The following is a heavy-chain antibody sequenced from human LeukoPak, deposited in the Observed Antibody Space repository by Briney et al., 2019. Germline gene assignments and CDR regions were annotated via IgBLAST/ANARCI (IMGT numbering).Heavy chain of an antibody. Sequence: PGGSLRLSCAASGFTVSSNYMSWVRQAPGKGLEWVSVIYSGGTTSYADSVKGRFTISRDNSKNTLFLQLNSLRAEDTAVYYCARVSSYGSGSYYHYYFDYWGRGTLVTVSS. CDR2: IYSGGTT. V-gene: IGHV3-53*01. CDR1: GFTVSSNY. D-gene: IGHD3-10*01. CDR3: ARVSSYGSGSYYHYYFDY. J-gene: IGHJ4*02.